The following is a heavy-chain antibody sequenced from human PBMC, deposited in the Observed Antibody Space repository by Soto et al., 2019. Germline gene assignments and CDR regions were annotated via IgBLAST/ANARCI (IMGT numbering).Heavy chain of an antibody. V-gene: IGHV3-30*04. CDR3: ARDVFLALIVELDS. CDR1: GFTFSSYT. D-gene: IGHD3-22*01. J-gene: IGHJ4*02. CDR2: ISYDGSNK. Sequence: QVQLVESGGGVVQPGRSLRLSCAASGFTFSSYTMHWVRQAPGKGLEWVAVISYDGSNKYYADSVKGRFTISRDVSKNTLYLHVNSLTAEDTAVYYCARDVFLALIVELDSWGQGTLVTVSS.